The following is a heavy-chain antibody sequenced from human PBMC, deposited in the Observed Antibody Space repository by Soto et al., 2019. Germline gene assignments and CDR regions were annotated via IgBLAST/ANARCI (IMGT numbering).Heavy chain of an antibody. Sequence: GASVKVSCKASGYTFTSYDINWVRQATGQGLEWMGWMNPNSGNTGYAQKFQGRVTMTRNTSISTAYMELSSLRSEDTAVYYCARYWGPPYYYYMDVWGKGTTVTVSS. CDR3: ARYWGPPYYYYMDV. J-gene: IGHJ6*03. D-gene: IGHD2-21*01. CDR1: GYTFTSYD. V-gene: IGHV1-8*01. CDR2: MNPNSGNT.